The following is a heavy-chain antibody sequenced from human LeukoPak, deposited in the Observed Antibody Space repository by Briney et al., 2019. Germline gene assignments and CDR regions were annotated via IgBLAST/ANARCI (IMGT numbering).Heavy chain of an antibody. D-gene: IGHD6-13*01. CDR1: GFSFTTYG. J-gene: IGHJ4*02. V-gene: IGHV3-30*18. CDR3: AKRGHYSINWYHYFDY. CDR2: IASNGGSE. Sequence: GGSLRLSCAASGFSFTTYGLHWVRQAPGKGLEWVAAIASNGGSEYYADSVKGRFTISRDNSKNTLFLQMNSLRPDDTAVYYCAKRGHYSINWYHYFDYWGQGTLVTVSS.